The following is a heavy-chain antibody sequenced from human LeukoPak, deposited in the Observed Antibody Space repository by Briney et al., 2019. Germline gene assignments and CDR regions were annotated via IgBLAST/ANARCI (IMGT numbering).Heavy chain of an antibody. CDR1: GFTFSSYG. V-gene: IGHV3-33*01. CDR2: IWYDGSNK. J-gene: IGHJ5*02. D-gene: IGHD2-2*01. CDR3: ARDKSLGYCSSTSCYLFDP. Sequence: GGSLRLSCAASGFTFSSYGMHWVRQAPGKGLEWVAVIWYDGSNKCYADSVKGRFTISRDNSKNTLYLQMNSLRAEDTAVYYCARDKSLGYCSSTSCYLFDPWGQGTLVTVSS.